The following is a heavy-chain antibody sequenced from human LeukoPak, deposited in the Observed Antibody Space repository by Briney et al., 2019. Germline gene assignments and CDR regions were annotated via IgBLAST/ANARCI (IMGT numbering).Heavy chain of an antibody. CDR2: IHPNTGGT. CDR3: ASEYKYDSSGANAFDI. J-gene: IGHJ3*02. CDR1: GYTFTGYY. D-gene: IGHD3-22*01. Sequence: ASVKVSCKASGYTFTGYYMHWVRRAPGQGLEWMGWIHPNTGGTKYAQKFQGRVTMTRDTSSSTAYMELSSLRSADTAVYYCASEYKYDSSGANAFDIWGQGTMVTVSS. V-gene: IGHV1-2*02.